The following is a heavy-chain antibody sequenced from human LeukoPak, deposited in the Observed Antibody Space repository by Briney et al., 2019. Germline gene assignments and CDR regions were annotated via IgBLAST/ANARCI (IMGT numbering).Heavy chain of an antibody. D-gene: IGHD4-17*01. CDR2: IYYSGST. J-gene: IGHJ3*02. CDR1: GGSISSSSYY. Sequence: SETLSLTCTVSGGSISSSSYYWGWIRQPPGKGLEWIGSIYYSGSTYYNPSLKSRVTISVDTSKNQFSLKLSSVTAADTAVYYCARDLLGDYSGAFDIWGQGTMVTVSS. V-gene: IGHV4-39*07. CDR3: ARDLLGDYSGAFDI.